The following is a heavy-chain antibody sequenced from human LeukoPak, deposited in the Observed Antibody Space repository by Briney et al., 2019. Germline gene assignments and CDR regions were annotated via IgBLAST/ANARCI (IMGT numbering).Heavy chain of an antibody. CDR1: GGSISSGSYY. CDR2: IYTSGST. V-gene: IGHV4-61*02. D-gene: IGHD3-3*01. CDR3: ARTRYYDFWSGSPSFDY. J-gene: IGHJ4*02. Sequence: SETLSLTCTVSGGSISSGSYYWTWIRQPAGKGLEWIGRIYTSGSTNYNPSLKSRVTMSVDTSKNQFSLKLSSVTAADTAVYYCARTRYYDFWSGSPSFDYWGQGTLVTVSS.